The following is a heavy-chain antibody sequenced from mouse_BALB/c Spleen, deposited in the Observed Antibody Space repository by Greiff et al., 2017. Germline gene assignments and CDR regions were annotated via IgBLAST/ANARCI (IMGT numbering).Heavy chain of an antibody. CDR3: ARSGGLRQRGYYAMDY. Sequence: VQRVESGPQLVRPGASVKISCKASGYSFTSYWMHWVKQRPGQGLEWIGMIDPSDSETRLNQKFKDKATLTVDKSSSTAYMQLSSPTSEDSAVYYCARSGGLRQRGYYAMDYWGQGTSVTVSS. D-gene: IGHD2-4*01. V-gene: IGHV1S126*01. CDR2: IDPSDSET. J-gene: IGHJ4*01. CDR1: GYSFTSYW.